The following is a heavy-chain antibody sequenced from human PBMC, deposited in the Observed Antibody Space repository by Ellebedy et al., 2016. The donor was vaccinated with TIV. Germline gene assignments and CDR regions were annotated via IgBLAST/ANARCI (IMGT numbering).Heavy chain of an antibody. V-gene: IGHV1-69*13. Sequence: SVKVSXXASGYTFTEFGITWVRQAPGQGLEWMGGIIPIFGTANYAQKFQGRVTITADESTSTAYMELSSLRSEDTAVYYCARVLSNWFDPWGQGTLVTVSS. CDR1: GYTFTEFG. J-gene: IGHJ5*02. CDR3: ARVLSNWFDP. CDR2: IIPIFGTA.